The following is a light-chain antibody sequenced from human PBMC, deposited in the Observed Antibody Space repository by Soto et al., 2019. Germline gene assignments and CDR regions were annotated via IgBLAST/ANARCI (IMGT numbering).Light chain of an antibody. CDR1: QSISVN. Sequence: IVMTQFPVTLSVSPGERATLSCRASQSISVNLAWYQQKPGQTPRLLIYAASTRATGVPAKFSGSGSGTELTITISSLQSEDSEIYYCQHFHNWPLTFGQGTKVDI. J-gene: IGKJ1*01. V-gene: IGKV3-15*01. CDR3: QHFHNWPLT. CDR2: AAS.